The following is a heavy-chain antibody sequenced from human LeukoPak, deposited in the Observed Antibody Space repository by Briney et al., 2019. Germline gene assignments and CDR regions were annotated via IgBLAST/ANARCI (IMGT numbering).Heavy chain of an antibody. CDR3: AKQGGHDISSWSPLDY. V-gene: IGHV1-69*13. D-gene: IGHD6-13*01. Sequence: GASVKVSCKASGGTFSSYAISWVRQAPGQGLEWMGGIIPIFGTANYAQKFQGRVTITADESTSTAYMELSSLRSEDTAVYYCAKQGGHDISSWSPLDYWGQGTLVTVSS. CDR1: GGTFSSYA. CDR2: IIPIFGTA. J-gene: IGHJ4*02.